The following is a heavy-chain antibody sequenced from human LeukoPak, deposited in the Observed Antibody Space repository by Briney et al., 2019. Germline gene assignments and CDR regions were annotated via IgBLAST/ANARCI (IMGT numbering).Heavy chain of an antibody. CDR3: AAAGPNWRIDY. V-gene: IGHV3-13*01. Sequence: GGSLRLSCAASGFTFSSYDMHWVRQATGKRLEWVSTIGTAGDTYYLDSVKGRFTISRDNAKNTLYLQMNSLRVDDTAMYYCAAAGPNWRIDYWGRGTLVTVSS. D-gene: IGHD6-25*01. CDR1: GFTFSSYD. CDR2: IGTAGDT. J-gene: IGHJ4*02.